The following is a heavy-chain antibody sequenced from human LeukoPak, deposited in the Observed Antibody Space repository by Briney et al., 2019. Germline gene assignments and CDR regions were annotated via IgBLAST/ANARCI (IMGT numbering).Heavy chain of an antibody. D-gene: IGHD5/OR15-5a*01. V-gene: IGHV4-59*01. J-gene: IGHJ6*02. CDR3: ARMGRVYDFFFPIEPMIYGMDV. Sequence: SETLSLTCTVSGGSISSYYWSWIRQPPGKGLEWIGYIYYSGSTNYNPSLKSRVTISVDTSKNQFSLKLSSVTAADTAVYYCARMGRVYDFFFPIEPMIYGMDVWGQGTTVTVSS. CDR2: IYYSGST. CDR1: GGSISSYY.